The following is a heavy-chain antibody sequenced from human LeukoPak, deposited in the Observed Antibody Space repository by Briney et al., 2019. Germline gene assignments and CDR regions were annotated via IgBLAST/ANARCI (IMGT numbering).Heavy chain of an antibody. Sequence: GGSLRLSCAASGFTFSDYYMSWIRQAPGKGLEWVSSISSSSSYIYYADSVKGRFTISRDNAKNSLYLQMNSLRAEDTAVYYCASSPDSPHDYWGQGTLVTVSS. CDR1: GFTFSDYY. J-gene: IGHJ4*02. V-gene: IGHV3-11*06. CDR3: ASSPDSPHDY. D-gene: IGHD3-22*01. CDR2: ISSSSSYI.